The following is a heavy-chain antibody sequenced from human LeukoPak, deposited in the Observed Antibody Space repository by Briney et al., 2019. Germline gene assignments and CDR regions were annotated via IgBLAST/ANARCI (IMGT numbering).Heavy chain of an antibody. J-gene: IGHJ4*02. D-gene: IGHD6-19*01. CDR2: IKSESDGGTI. Sequence: GGSLRLSCAASGFTFSSYVMSWVRQAPGKGLEWVVRIKSESDGGTIDYAAPVKGRFTISRDDSENTLFLQMNSLKTEDTAVYYCTSSYTSGWYGPFDSWGQGILVTVSS. CDR3: TSSYTSGWYGPFDS. CDR1: GFTFSSYV. V-gene: IGHV3-15*01.